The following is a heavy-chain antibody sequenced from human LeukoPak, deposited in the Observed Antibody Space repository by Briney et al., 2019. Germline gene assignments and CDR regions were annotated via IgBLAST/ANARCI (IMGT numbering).Heavy chain of an antibody. Sequence: GGSLRLSCAASGFTFDDYAMHWVRQAPGKGLEWVSGISWNSGSIGYADSVKGRFTISRDNAKNSLYLQMNSLRAEDTALYYCAREGSGRTFNFDYWGQGTLVTVSS. CDR2: ISWNSGSI. D-gene: IGHD3-10*01. J-gene: IGHJ4*02. CDR3: AREGSGRTFNFDY. V-gene: IGHV3-9*01. CDR1: GFTFDDYA.